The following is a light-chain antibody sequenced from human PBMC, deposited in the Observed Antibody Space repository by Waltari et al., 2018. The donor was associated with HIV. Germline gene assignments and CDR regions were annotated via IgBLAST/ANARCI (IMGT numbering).Light chain of an antibody. V-gene: IGLV1-51*01. CDR3: GAWDSSLSAVV. CDR2: DNH. CDR1: SSNIGHNY. Sequence: QSVLTQPPSVSAAPGQMVTISCSGSSSNIGHNYVSWYQQLPGTAPKLLIDDNHNRPSGIPSRFAGSKSGTSATLGITGLQTGDEADYYCGAWDSSLSAVVFGGGTKLIVL. J-gene: IGLJ2*01.